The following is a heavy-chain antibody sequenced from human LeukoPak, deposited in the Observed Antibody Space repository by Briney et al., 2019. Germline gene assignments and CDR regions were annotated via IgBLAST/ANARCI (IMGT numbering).Heavy chain of an antibody. J-gene: IGHJ4*02. D-gene: IGHD3-22*01. V-gene: IGHV4-39*01. CDR2: IYYSGST. CDR1: GGSISSSSYY. Sequence: PSETLSLTCTVSGGSISSSSYYWGWIRQPPGKGLEWIGSIYYSGSTYYNPSLKSRVTISVDTSKNQFSLKLSSVTAADTAVYYCARRTWTMIVLDWGQGTLVTVSS. CDR3: ARRTWTMIVLD.